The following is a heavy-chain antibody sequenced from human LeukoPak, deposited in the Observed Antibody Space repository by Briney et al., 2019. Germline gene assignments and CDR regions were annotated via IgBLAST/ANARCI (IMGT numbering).Heavy chain of an antibody. Sequence: TGGSLRLSCAASGFTFSGSGMHWVRQAPGKGLEWVTFIRYDGSNKYYTDSVKGRFTISRDNSKNTLYLQMNSLRAEDTAVYYCAKDRLEYYDIRALDAFDIWGQGTMVTVSS. J-gene: IGHJ3*02. V-gene: IGHV3-30*02. D-gene: IGHD3-3*01. CDR2: IRYDGSNK. CDR1: GFTFSGSG. CDR3: AKDRLEYYDIRALDAFDI.